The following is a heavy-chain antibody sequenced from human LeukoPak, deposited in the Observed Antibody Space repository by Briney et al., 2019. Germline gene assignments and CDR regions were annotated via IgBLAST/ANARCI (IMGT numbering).Heavy chain of an antibody. CDR1: GGSISSYY. CDR3: ARAWAAAGPCDY. V-gene: IGHV4-59*01. CDR2: IYYSGST. D-gene: IGHD6-13*01. Sequence: SETLSLTCTVSGGSISSYYWSWIRQPPGKGLEWIGYIYYSGSTNYNPSLKSRVTISVDTSKNQFSLKLSSVTAADAAVYYCARAWAAAGPCDYWGQGTLVTVSS. J-gene: IGHJ4*02.